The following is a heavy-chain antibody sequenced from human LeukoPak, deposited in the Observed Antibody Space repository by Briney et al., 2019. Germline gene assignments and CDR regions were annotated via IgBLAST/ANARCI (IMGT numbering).Heavy chain of an antibody. V-gene: IGHV1-8*01. Sequence: ASVKVSCKASGYTFTSYDINWVRQATGLGPEWMGWMNPNSGNTGYVQKFQGRVTMTRNTSISTAYLELSSLTSEDTAVYYCARGPNKYDGGNSGSAWFDPWGQGSLVTVSS. J-gene: IGHJ5*02. D-gene: IGHD4-23*01. CDR3: ARGPNKYDGGNSGSAWFDP. CDR1: GYTFTSYD. CDR2: MNPNSGNT.